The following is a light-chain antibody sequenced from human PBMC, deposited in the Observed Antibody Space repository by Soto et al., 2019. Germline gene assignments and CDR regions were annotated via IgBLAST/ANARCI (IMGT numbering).Light chain of an antibody. CDR2: AAS. V-gene: IGKV1-39*01. J-gene: IGKJ5*01. CDR3: QQSFRSPIT. CDR1: QSISSH. Sequence: DIQMTQSPSSLSASVEDRVTITCRASQSISSHLNWYQQKPGKAPKLLIFAASSLQSGVPSRFSGSRSGPDFTLTISSLQPEDFATYYCQQSFRSPITFGQGTRLE.